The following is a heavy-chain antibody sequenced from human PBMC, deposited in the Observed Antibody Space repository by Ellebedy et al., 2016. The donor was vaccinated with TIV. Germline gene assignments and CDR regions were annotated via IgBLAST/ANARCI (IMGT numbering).Heavy chain of an antibody. CDR3: ARESRAAAIDY. D-gene: IGHD6-13*01. V-gene: IGHV1-18*01. CDR2: ISAYNGNT. Sequence: ASVKVSCKVSGYTLTELSMHWVRQAPGQGLEWMGWISAYNGNTNYAQKLQGRVTMTTDTSTSTAYMELRSLRSDDTAVYYCARESRAAAIDYWGQGTLVTVSS. J-gene: IGHJ4*02. CDR1: GYTLTELS.